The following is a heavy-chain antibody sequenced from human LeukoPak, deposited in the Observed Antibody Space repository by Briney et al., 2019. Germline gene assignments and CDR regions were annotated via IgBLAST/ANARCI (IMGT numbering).Heavy chain of an antibody. D-gene: IGHD6-13*01. J-gene: IGHJ5*02. CDR2: MSAYNGNT. V-gene: IGHV1-18*01. Sequence: ASVKVSCKASGYTFTSYGISWVRQAPGQGLEWMGWMSAYNGNTNYAQKLQGRVTMTTDTSTSTAYMELRSLRSDDTAVYYCARDPIAIAAAGTWTVSWFDPWGQGTLVTVSS. CDR3: ARDPIAIAAAGTWTVSWFDP. CDR1: GYTFTSYG.